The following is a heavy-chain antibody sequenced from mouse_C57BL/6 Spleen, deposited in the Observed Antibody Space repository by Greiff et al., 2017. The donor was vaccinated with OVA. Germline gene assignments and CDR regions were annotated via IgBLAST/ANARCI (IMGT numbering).Heavy chain of an antibody. Sequence: VQLQQSGAELVRPGASVKLSCTASGFNIKDDYMHWVKQRPEQGLEWIGWIDPENCDTEYASKFQGKATITADTSSNTAYLQLSSLTSEDTAVYYCTVRDYFDYWGQGTTLTVSS. CDR2: IDPENCDT. CDR1: GFNIKDDY. V-gene: IGHV14-4*01. CDR3: TVRDYFDY. J-gene: IGHJ2*01. D-gene: IGHD1-1*01.